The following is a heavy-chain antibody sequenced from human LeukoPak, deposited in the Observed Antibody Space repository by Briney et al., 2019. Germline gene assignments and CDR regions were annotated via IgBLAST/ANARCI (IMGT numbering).Heavy chain of an antibody. CDR2: IYTSGST. D-gene: IGHD1-26*01. CDR3: ARRVDGVVATTPYYYYYYIDG. J-gene: IGHJ6*03. CDR1: GGSISSYY. V-gene: IGHV4-4*09. Sequence: PSETLSLTCTVSGGSISSYYWSWIRQPPGKGLEWIGYIYTSGSTNYNPSLRSRVTISVDTSKNQFSLKLSSETAADTDVHYCARRVDGVVATTPYYYYYYIDGWGKGGTVTVSS.